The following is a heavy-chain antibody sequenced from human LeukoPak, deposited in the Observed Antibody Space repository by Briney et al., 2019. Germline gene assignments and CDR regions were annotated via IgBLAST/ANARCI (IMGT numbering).Heavy chain of an antibody. V-gene: IGHV3-7*01. CDR1: GFTFSSYW. CDR3: ARDRYSYGPYYYYGMDV. CDR2: IKQDGSEK. J-gene: IGHJ6*02. Sequence: PGGSLRLSCAASGFTFSSYWMSWVRQAPGKGLEWVANIKQDGSEKYYVDSVKGRFTISRDNAKNSLYLQMNSLRAEDTAVYYCARDRYSYGPYYYYGMDVWGQGTTVTVSS. D-gene: IGHD5-18*01.